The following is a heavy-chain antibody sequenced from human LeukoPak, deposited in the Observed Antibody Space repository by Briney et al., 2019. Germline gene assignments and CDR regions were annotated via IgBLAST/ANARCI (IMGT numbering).Heavy chain of an antibody. CDR2: INHSGST. V-gene: IGHV4-34*01. Sequence: SETLSLTCAVYGGSFSGYYWSWIRQPPGKGLEWIGEINHSGSTNYNPSLKSRVTISVDTSKNQFSLKLSSVTAADTAVYYCASGDITMIVVVTYWGQGTLVTVSS. D-gene: IGHD3-22*01. CDR3: ASGDITMIVVVTY. J-gene: IGHJ4*02. CDR1: GGSFSGYY.